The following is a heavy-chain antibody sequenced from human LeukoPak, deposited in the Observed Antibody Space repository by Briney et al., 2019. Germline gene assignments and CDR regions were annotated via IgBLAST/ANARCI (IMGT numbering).Heavy chain of an antibody. CDR1: GASIRTFY. Sequence: SETLSLTCTVSGASIRTFYWTWIWQPPGKGLEWIAYISYSGSTTYNPSLKSRVTISLDTSKNQFSLNLNSLTAADTAVYYCARGIGNSRGTRFDPWGQGTLVTVSS. CDR3: ARGIGNSRGTRFDP. D-gene: IGHD3-22*01. CDR2: ISYSGST. J-gene: IGHJ5*02. V-gene: IGHV4-59*01.